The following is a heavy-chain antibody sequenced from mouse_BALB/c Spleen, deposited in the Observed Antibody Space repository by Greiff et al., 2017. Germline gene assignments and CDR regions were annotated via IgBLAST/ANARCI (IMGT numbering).Heavy chain of an antibody. J-gene: IGHJ1*01. CDR1: GFTFSSFG. CDR3: ARAGGTTAYWYFDV. D-gene: IGHD1-2*01. Sequence: EVKLMESGGGLVQPGGSRKLSCAASGFTFSSFGMHWVRQAPEKGLEWVAYTSSGSSTIYYADTVKGRFTISRDNPKNTLFLQMTSLRSEDTAMYYCARAGGTTAYWYFDVWGAGTTVTVSS. V-gene: IGHV5-17*02. CDR2: TSSGSSTI.